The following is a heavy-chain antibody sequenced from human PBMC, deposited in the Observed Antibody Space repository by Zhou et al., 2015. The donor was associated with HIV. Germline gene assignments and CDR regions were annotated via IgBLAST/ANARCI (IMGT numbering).Heavy chain of an antibody. CDR1: GYTFSAYG. J-gene: IGHJ4*02. CDR2: ISAYSGNT. V-gene: IGHV1-18*01. D-gene: IGHD6-19*01. CDR3: ARGGDIAVAGTLYYFDY. Sequence: QVQLVQSGAEVKRPGASVKVSCKASGYTFSAYGISWVRQAPGQGLEWMGWISAYSGNTNYAEKFQGRLTMTTDTSTSTASMELRSLRSDDTAVYYCARGGDIAVAGTLYYFDYWGQGTLVTVSS.